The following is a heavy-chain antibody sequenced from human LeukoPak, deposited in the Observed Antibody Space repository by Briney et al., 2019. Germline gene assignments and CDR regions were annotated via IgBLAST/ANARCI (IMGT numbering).Heavy chain of an antibody. D-gene: IGHD3-3*01. J-gene: IGHJ4*02. CDR2: ISHDGII. V-gene: IGHV3-74*01. Sequence: GSLRLSCETAGFTFSSYVMHWVRRTPGKRLEWVSRISHDGIISYADSVKGRFTISRDNAKNTLLLQMNSLRVEDTAVYYCARDFVFKIDYWGRGTLVTVSS. CDR3: ARDFVFKIDY. CDR1: GFTFSSYV.